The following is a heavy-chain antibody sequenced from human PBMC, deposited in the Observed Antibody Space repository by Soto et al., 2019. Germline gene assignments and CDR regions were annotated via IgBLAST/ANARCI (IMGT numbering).Heavy chain of an antibody. D-gene: IGHD4-17*01. CDR1: GYTFPTST. V-gene: IGHV1-18*01. CDR2: IKAYSGNT. CDR3: AIADYADDDY. J-gene: IGHJ4*02. Sequence: QLQLVQSGAEAKKPGASVKVSCKASGYTFPTSTISWVRQAPGQGLEWMGWIKAYSGNTNYAQKLQGRVTMTTDTSTTTAYMELRSLTTDDTAIYCCAIADYADDDYWGQGTLVTVSS.